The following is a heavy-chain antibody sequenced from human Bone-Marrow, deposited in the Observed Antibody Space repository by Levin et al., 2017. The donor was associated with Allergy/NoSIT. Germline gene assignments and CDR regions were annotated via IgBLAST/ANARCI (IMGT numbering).Heavy chain of an antibody. Sequence: NAGGSLRLSCKASGGTFGTYTISWLRQAPGQGLEWMGGVSPIFDAANYAQKFQGRVTITADKSTTTAYMALTFLTSNDTAVYYCAIDSRTGPFDNWGQGTLVTVSS. CDR1: GGTFGTYT. CDR2: VSPIFDAA. J-gene: IGHJ4*02. CDR3: AIDSRTGPFDN. D-gene: IGHD3/OR15-3a*01. V-gene: IGHV1-69*06.